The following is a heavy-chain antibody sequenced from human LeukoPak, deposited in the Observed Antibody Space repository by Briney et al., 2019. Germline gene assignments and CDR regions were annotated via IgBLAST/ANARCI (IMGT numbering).Heavy chain of an antibody. CDR2: INSDGSST. Sequence: GGPLRLSCAASGFTLSSTWMHWAGQAPGKGLVWVSRINSDGSSTSYADSVKGRFTISRDNAKNTLYLQMNSLRAEDTAVYYCARVKASGDAFDIWGQGTMVTVSS. CDR1: GFTLSSTW. V-gene: IGHV3-74*01. D-gene: IGHD3-10*01. J-gene: IGHJ3*02. CDR3: ARVKASGDAFDI.